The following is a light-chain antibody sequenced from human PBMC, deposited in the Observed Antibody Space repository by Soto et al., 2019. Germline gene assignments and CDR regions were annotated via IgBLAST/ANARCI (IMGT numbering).Light chain of an antibody. V-gene: IGKV3-20*01. Sequence: ESVLTQSPGTLSLSPGERATLSCRASQSVSSSYLAWYQQKPGQAPRLLIYRPSSRATGIPDRFSGSGSGTDFTLTISRLAPEDFAMYYCQQDGTSPTFGGGTEVEIK. CDR2: RPS. J-gene: IGKJ4*01. CDR3: QQDGTSPT. CDR1: QSVSSSY.